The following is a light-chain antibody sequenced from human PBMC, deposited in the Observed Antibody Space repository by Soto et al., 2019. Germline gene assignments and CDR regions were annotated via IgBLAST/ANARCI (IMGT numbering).Light chain of an antibody. CDR2: AAS. CDR1: QSIGYW. Sequence: DIQMTQSPSRLSASVGDSVAITCRASQSIGYWVAWYQQKPGKAPNLLIDAASTLETGVPSRFSGSGFGTECTLTIASLQPDDSASYYCQQYNSFSKTVGRGTKVDI. CDR3: QQYNSFSKT. V-gene: IGKV1-5*01. J-gene: IGKJ1*01.